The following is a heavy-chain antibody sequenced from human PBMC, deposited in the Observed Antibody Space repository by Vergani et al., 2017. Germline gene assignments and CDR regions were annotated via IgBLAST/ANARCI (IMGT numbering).Heavy chain of an antibody. CDR3: ARDGRDGYNYRVNAFDI. J-gene: IGHJ3*02. D-gene: IGHD5-24*01. CDR2: IRSSGSTI. CDR1: GFTFSSYE. V-gene: IGHV3-48*03. Sequence: EVQLVKSGGGLVQPGGSLRLSCAASGFTFSSYEMNWVRQAPGKGLEWVSYIRSSGSTIYYADSVKGRFTISRDNAKNSLYLQMNSLRAEDTAVYYCARDGRDGYNYRVNAFDIWGQGTMVTVSS.